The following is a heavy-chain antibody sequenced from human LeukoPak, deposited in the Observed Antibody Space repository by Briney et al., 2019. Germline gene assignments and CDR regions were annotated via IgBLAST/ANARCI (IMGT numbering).Heavy chain of an antibody. V-gene: IGHV3-74*01. D-gene: IGHD4-17*01. CDR3: ARRGLRRMCFDI. J-gene: IGHJ3*02. CDR2: INSDGSTT. CDR1: GFTFSNYW. Sequence: GGSLRLSCAASGFTFSNYWMHWVRQAPGKGLVWVSRINSDGSTTTYADSVKGRFTISRDNAKNSLYLQMNSLRAEDTAVYYCARRGLRRMCFDIWGQGTMVTVSS.